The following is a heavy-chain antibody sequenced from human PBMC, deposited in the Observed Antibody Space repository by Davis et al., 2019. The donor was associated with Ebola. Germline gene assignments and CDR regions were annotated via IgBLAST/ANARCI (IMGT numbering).Heavy chain of an antibody. V-gene: IGHV3-66*01. CDR1: GFTVSSNY. J-gene: IGHJ4*02. CDR3: ARGWVVAATPFDY. D-gene: IGHD2-15*01. Sequence: PGGSLRLSCAASGFTVSSNYMSWVRQAPGKGLEWVSVIYSGGSTYYADSVKGRFTISRDNSKNTLYLQMNSLRAEDTAVYYCARGWVVAATPFDYWGQGTLVTVSS. CDR2: IYSGGST.